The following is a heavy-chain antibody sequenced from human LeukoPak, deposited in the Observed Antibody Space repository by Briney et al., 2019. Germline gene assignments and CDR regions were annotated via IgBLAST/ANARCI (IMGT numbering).Heavy chain of an antibody. CDR2: IYYSGST. J-gene: IGHJ4*02. Sequence: SETLSLTCTVSGGSISSYYWSCLRQPPGKGLEWIGYIYYSGSTNYNPSLKSRVTISVDTSKNQFSLKLSSVTTADTAVYYCARVPIGSGWYFDYSGQGTLVTVSS. V-gene: IGHV4-59*01. CDR3: ARVPIGSGWYFDY. CDR1: GGSISSYY. D-gene: IGHD6-19*01.